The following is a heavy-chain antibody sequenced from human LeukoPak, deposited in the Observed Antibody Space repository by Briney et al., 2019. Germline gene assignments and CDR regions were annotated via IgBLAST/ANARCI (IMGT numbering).Heavy chain of an antibody. J-gene: IGHJ3*02. CDR3: ARDYGDYGSHWDAFDI. CDR1: GYTFTDYY. Sequence: ASVKVSCKASGYTFTDYYIHWVREAPGQGLEWMGWISPNSGGTKYAQKFQGRVTMSRDTSISTAYMELSRLRSDDKAVYYCARDYGDYGSHWDAFDIWGQGTLVTVSS. V-gene: IGHV1-2*02. D-gene: IGHD4-17*01. CDR2: ISPNSGGT.